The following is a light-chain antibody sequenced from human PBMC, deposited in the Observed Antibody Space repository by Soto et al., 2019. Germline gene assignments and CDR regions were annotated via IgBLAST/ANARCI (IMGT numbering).Light chain of an antibody. Sequence: QSVVTQPPSASGTPGPRVTISCSGSSSNVGSNTVDWYQLLPGTAPKLLIYHNNQRPSGVPDRLSGSKSGTSASLAISGLQSEDEADYYCAVWDDTLKAVVFGGGTKLTVL. CDR1: SSNVGSNT. V-gene: IGLV1-44*01. CDR2: HNN. CDR3: AVWDDTLKAVV. J-gene: IGLJ2*01.